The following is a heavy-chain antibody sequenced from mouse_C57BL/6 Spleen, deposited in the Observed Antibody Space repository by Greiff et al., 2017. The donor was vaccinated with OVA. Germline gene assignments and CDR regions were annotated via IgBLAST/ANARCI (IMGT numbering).Heavy chain of an antibody. CDR2: IYPSDSET. CDR3: ARRGSTYWYFDV. V-gene: IGHV1-61*01. D-gene: IGHD1-1*01. Sequence: QVQLQQPGAELVRPGSSVKLSCKASGYTFTSYWMDWVKQRPGQGLEWIGNIYPSDSETHYNQKFKDKATLTVDKASSTTYMQLSSRTSEVSAVYYCARRGSTYWYFDVWGTGTTVTVSS. CDR1: GYTFTSYW. J-gene: IGHJ1*03.